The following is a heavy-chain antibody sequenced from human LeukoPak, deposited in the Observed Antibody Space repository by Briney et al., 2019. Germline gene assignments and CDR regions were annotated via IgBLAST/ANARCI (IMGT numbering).Heavy chain of an antibody. CDR1: GFTFRNYG. D-gene: IGHD1-1*01. J-gene: IGHJ4*02. CDR2: VSYDGRNT. CDR3: ANLRGNNWYIEY. Sequence: PGQSLTLSCAASGFTFRNYGMHCVRHAPGKGLEWVAVVSYDGRNTYYVDSVKGRFTVSRDNSKNTLYLQMNNLRVEDTAVYYCANLRGNNWYIEYWGQGTLVTVSS. V-gene: IGHV3-30*18.